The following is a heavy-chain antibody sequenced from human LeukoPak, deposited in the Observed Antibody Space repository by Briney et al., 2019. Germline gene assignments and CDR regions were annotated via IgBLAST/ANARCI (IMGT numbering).Heavy chain of an antibody. J-gene: IGHJ6*02. Sequence: GGSLRLSCAASGFTFSSYAMSWVRQAPGKGLEWVSAISGSGGSTYYADSVKGRFTISRDNSKNTLYLQMNSLRAEDTAVYYCAKDASSLKMIYYYGMDVWGQGTTVTVSS. CDR2: ISGSGGST. D-gene: IGHD2-2*01. CDR1: GFTFSSYA. V-gene: IGHV3-23*01. CDR3: AKDASSLKMIYYYGMDV.